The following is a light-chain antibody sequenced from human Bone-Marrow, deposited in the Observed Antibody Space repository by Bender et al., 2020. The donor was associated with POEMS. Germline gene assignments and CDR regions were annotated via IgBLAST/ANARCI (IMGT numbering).Light chain of an antibody. CDR1: INDVGSYDY. Sequence: QSALTQPPSASGSPGQSVTISCTGTINDVGSYDYVSWYQRYPGKAPRLIIFEVNRRPSGVPDRFSGSKSGNTASLTVSGLQTEDEAIYYCCSYAGNSNSIFGGGTSLTVL. J-gene: IGLJ2*01. CDR2: EVN. CDR3: CSYAGNSNSI. V-gene: IGLV2-8*01.